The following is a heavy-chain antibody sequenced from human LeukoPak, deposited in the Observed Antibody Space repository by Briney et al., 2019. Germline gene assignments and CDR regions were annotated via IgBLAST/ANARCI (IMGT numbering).Heavy chain of an antibody. CDR2: IWYDGSNK. CDR1: GFTFSSYG. J-gene: IGHJ5*02. Sequence: PGGSLRLSCAASGFTFSSYGMHWVRQAPGKGLEWVAVIWYDGSNKYYADSVKGRFTISRDNSKNTLYLRMNSLRAEDTAVYYCARDWNTAMADPWGQGTLVTVSS. V-gene: IGHV3-33*01. CDR3: ARDWNTAMADP. D-gene: IGHD5-18*01.